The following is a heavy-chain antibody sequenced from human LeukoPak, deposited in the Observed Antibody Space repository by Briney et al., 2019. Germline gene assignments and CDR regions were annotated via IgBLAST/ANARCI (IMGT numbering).Heavy chain of an antibody. J-gene: IGHJ4*02. CDR2: VSSDGTT. CDR3: ARLDCVLEGCYNH. V-gene: IGHV4-59*08. Sequence: SETLSLTCSVSGDSVTSSYWNWIRQLPGKGLEWIGYVSSDGTTSYTPSLRSRVIMSVDRAKNDFSLILTSVTAADTATYYCARLDCVLEGCYNHWGRGILVTVSS. CDR1: GDSVTSSY. D-gene: IGHD2-15*01.